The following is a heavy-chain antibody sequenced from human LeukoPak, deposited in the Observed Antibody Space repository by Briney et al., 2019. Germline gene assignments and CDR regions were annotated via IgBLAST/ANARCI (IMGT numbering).Heavy chain of an antibody. D-gene: IGHD2-21*02. CDR2: INPSGGST. CDR1: GYTFTSYY. CDR3: ARDCGGDCRLYWYFDL. V-gene: IGHV1-46*01. Sequence: ASVKVSCKASGYTFTSYYMHWVRQAPGQGLEWMGIINPSGGSTSYVQKFQGRVTMTRDTSTSTVYMELSSLRSEDTAVYYCARDCGGDCRLYWYFDLWGRGTLVTVSS. J-gene: IGHJ2*01.